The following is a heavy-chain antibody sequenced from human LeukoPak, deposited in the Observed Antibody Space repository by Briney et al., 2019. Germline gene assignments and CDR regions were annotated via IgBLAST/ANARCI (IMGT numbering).Heavy chain of an antibody. Sequence: PGGSLRLSCAASGFTFDDYAMHWVRQAPGKGLEWVSGISWNSGSIGYADSVKGRFTISRDNAKNSLYLQMNSLRAEDTAVYYCAKEMRYYDSSGYPPDAFDIWGQGTMVTVSS. V-gene: IGHV3-9*01. CDR2: ISWNSGSI. CDR1: GFTFDDYA. D-gene: IGHD3-22*01. J-gene: IGHJ3*02. CDR3: AKEMRYYDSSGYPPDAFDI.